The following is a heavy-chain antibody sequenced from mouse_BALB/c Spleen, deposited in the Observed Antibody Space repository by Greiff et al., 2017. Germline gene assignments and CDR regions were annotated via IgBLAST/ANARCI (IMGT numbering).Heavy chain of an antibody. D-gene: IGHD2-1*01. V-gene: IGHV7-3*02. Sequence: EVKVVESGGGLVQPGGSLRLSCATSGFTFTDYYMSWVRQPPGKALAWLGFIRNKANGYTTEYSASVKGRFTISRDNSQSILYLQMNTLRAEDSATYYGARDQLPFAYWGQGTLVTVAA. CDR3: ARDQLPFAY. CDR1: GFTFTDYY. J-gene: IGHJ3*01. CDR2: IRNKANGYTT.